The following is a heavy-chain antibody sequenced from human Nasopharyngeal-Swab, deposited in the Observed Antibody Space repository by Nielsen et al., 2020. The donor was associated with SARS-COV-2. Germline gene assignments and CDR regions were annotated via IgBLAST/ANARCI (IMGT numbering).Heavy chain of an antibody. D-gene: IGHD6-13*01. V-gene: IGHV3-33*01. CDR2: IWYDGSNK. J-gene: IGHJ4*02. CDR3: ARAYSSSWYYGY. CDR1: GFTFSSYG. Sequence: GGYLRLSCAASGFTFSSYGMHWVRQAPGKGLEWVAVIWYDGSNKYYADSVKGRFTISRDNSKNTLYLQMNSPRAEDTAVYYCARAYSSSWYYGYWGQGTLVTVSS.